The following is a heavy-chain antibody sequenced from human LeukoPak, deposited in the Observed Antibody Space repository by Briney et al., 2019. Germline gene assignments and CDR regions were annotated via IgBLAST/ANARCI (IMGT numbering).Heavy chain of an antibody. CDR3: AKDSGDGEPYWYFDL. CDR2: ISWNSGSI. CDR1: GFTFDDYA. J-gene: IGHJ2*01. D-gene: IGHD4-17*01. V-gene: IGHV3-9*01. Sequence: GGSLRLSCAASGFTFDDYAMHWVRQAPGKGLEGVSGISWNSGSIGYADSVKGRFTISRDNAKNSLYLQMNSLRAEDTALYYCAKDSGDGEPYWYFDLWGRGTLVTVSS.